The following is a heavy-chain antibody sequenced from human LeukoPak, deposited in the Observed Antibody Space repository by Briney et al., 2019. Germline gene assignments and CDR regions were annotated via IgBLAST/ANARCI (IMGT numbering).Heavy chain of an antibody. CDR3: ARAAATVVTPEPFDY. D-gene: IGHD4-23*01. Sequence: ASVKVSCKASGYTFTSYYMHWVRQAPGQGLEWMGRIIPIFGIANYAQKFQGRVTITADKSTSTAYMELSSLRSEDTAVYYCARAAATVVTPEPFDYWGQGTLVTVSS. J-gene: IGHJ4*02. CDR1: GYTFTSYY. V-gene: IGHV1-69*04. CDR2: IIPIFGIA.